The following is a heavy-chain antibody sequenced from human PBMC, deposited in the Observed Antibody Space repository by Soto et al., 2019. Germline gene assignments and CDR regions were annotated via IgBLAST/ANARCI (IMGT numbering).Heavy chain of an antibody. D-gene: IGHD3-3*01. Sequence: GGSLRLSCAASGFTFSSYAMSWVRQAPGKGLEWVSAISGSGGSTYYADSVKGRFTVSRDNSKNTLYLQMNSLRAEDTAVYYCAKMSNDFWSGPLHYYYYMDVWGKGTTVTVSS. J-gene: IGHJ6*03. CDR1: GFTFSSYA. CDR2: ISGSGGST. CDR3: AKMSNDFWSGPLHYYYYMDV. V-gene: IGHV3-23*01.